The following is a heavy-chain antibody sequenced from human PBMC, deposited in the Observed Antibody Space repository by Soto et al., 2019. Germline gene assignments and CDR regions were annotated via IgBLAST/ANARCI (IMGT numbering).Heavy chain of an antibody. V-gene: IGHV4-59*01. J-gene: IGHJ6*02. CDR3: ARDGNWNYGYDYYGMDV. CDR2: IYYSGST. D-gene: IGHD1-7*01. Sequence: PSETLSLTCTVSGGSISSYYWSWIRQPPGKGLEWIGYIYYSGSTNYNPSLKSRVTISVDTSKNQFSLKLSSVNAADTDVYYCARDGNWNYGYDYYGMDVWGQGTTVTVSS. CDR1: GGSISSYY.